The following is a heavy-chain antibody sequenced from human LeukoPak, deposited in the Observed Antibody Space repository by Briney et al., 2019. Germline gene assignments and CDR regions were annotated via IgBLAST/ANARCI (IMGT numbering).Heavy chain of an antibody. V-gene: IGHV4-39*07. CDR1: GGSISSSSYY. Sequence: SETLSLTCTVSGGSISSSSYYWGWIRQPPGKGLEWIGSIYYSGSTYYNPSLKSRVTISVDTSKNQFSLKLSSVTAADTAVYYCASRNYGSGSYYKEYYFDYWGQGTLVTVSS. CDR3: ASRNYGSGSYYKEYYFDY. CDR2: IYYSGST. D-gene: IGHD3-10*01. J-gene: IGHJ4*02.